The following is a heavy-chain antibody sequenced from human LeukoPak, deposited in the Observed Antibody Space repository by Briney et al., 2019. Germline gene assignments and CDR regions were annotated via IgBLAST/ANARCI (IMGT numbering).Heavy chain of an antibody. Sequence: ASVKVSCKASGYTFTSYDINWVRQATGQGLEWMGWMSPNSGNTGYAQKFQGRVTMTRNTSISTAYMELSSLRSEDTAVYYCARWSFTDYYYYGMDVWGQGTTVTVSS. V-gene: IGHV1-8*01. CDR3: ARWSFTDYYYYGMDV. D-gene: IGHD2-15*01. CDR1: GYTFTSYD. J-gene: IGHJ6*02. CDR2: MSPNSGNT.